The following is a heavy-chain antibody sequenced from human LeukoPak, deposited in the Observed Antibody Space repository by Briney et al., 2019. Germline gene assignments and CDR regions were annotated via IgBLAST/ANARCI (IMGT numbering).Heavy chain of an antibody. CDR1: GGSISSYY. CDR3: ARDPGSGWYNQIDY. CDR2: IYTSGCT. J-gene: IGHJ4*02. D-gene: IGHD6-19*01. V-gene: IGHV4-4*07. Sequence: SETLSLTCTVSGGSISSYYWSWIRQPAGKGLEWIGRIYTSGCTNYNPSLKSRVTMSVDTSKNQFSLKLSSVTAADTAVYYCARDPGSGWYNQIDYWGQGTLVTVSS.